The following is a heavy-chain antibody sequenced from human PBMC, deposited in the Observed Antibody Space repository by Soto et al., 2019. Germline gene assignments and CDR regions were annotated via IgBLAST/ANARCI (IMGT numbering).Heavy chain of an antibody. D-gene: IGHD4-17*01. V-gene: IGHV4-59*08. Sequence: SETLSLTCTVSGGSISSYYWSWIRQPPGKGLEWIGFIYYSGSTRYNPSLKSRVTISVDRSRNQFSLKLNSVTTADTAVYYCARHWDYGDLPDSFVYRRQGTLVTVSS. CDR2: IYYSGST. J-gene: IGHJ4*02. CDR1: GGSISSYY. CDR3: ARHWDYGDLPDSFVY.